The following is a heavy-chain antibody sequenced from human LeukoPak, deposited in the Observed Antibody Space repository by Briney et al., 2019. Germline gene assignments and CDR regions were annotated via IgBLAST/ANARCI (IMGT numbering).Heavy chain of an antibody. CDR2: ISGSGGST. J-gene: IGHJ3*02. Sequence: GGSLRLSCAASGFTFSSYAMSWVRQAPGKGLEWVSAISGSGGSTYYADSVKGRFTISRDNSKNTLYLQMNSLRAEDTAVYYCARGIAAAHDAFDIWGQGTMVTVSS. V-gene: IGHV3-23*01. D-gene: IGHD6-13*01. CDR3: ARGIAAAHDAFDI. CDR1: GFTFSSYA.